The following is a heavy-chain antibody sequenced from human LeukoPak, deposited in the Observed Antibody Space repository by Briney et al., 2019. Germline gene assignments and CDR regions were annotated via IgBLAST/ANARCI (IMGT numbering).Heavy chain of an antibody. V-gene: IGHV1-69*04. CDR3: ARARYCSGGSCYVFDH. CDR2: IIPILGIA. D-gene: IGHD2-15*01. CDR1: GGTFSSYA. Sequence: SVKVSCKASGGTFSSYAISWVRQAPGQGLEWMGRIIPILGIANYAQKFQGRVTITADKSTSTAYMELSSLRSEDTAVYYCARARYCSGGSCYVFDHWGQGTLVTVSS. J-gene: IGHJ4*02.